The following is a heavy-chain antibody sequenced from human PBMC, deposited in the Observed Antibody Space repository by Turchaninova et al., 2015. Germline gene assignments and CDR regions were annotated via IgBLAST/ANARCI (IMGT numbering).Heavy chain of an antibody. D-gene: IGHD6-19*01. CDR1: AFTFSRYS. Sequence: EVQLVESGGGLVKPGGSLRLSCAASAFTFSRYSTNWVRQAPGKGLEWVSSISSSSTYIYYADSMRGRFTISRDNAKSSLYLQMNSLRAEDTAVYYCARVSSSGWYVDYWGQGTLVTVSS. V-gene: IGHV3-21*01. CDR3: ARVSSSGWYVDY. CDR2: ISSSSTYI. J-gene: IGHJ4*02.